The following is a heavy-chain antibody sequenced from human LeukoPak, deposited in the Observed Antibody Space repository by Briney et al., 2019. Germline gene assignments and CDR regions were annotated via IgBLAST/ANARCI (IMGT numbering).Heavy chain of an antibody. Sequence: SVKVSCKASGGTFSSYAISWVRQAPGQGLEWMGGIIPIFGTANYAQKFQGRVTITADESTSTAYMVLSSLRSEDTAVYYCARGPDYYDSSGYYRYDAFDIWGQGTMVTVSS. CDR3: ARGPDYYDSSGYYRYDAFDI. J-gene: IGHJ3*02. D-gene: IGHD3-22*01. CDR1: GGTFSSYA. CDR2: IIPIFGTA. V-gene: IGHV1-69*01.